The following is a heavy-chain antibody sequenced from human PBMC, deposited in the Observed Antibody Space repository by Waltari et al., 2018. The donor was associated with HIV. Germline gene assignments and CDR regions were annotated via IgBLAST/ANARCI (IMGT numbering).Heavy chain of an antibody. CDR1: GFTFSSYW. Sequence: EVQLVESGGGLVQPGGSLRLSCAASGFTFSSYWMSWVRQAPGKGRGWGPNIMQDGSEKYYVDSVKGRFTISRDNAENSLYLQMNSLRAEDTAVYYWARGGFYGSGSKVNWGQGTLVTVSS. CDR3: ARGGFYGSGSKVN. J-gene: IGHJ4*02. D-gene: IGHD3-10*01. CDR2: IMQDGSEK. V-gene: IGHV3-7*04.